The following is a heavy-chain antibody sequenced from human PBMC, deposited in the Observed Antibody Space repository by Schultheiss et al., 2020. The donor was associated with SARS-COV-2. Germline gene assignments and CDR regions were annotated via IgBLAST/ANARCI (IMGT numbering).Heavy chain of an antibody. Sequence: GGSLRLSCAASGFTFSSYGMHWVRQAPGKGLEWVAVIWYDGSNKYYADSVKGRFTISRDNSKNTLYLQMNSLRVEDTAVYYCARASSSGSYHPSDYWGQGTLVTVSS. CDR2: IWYDGSNK. CDR1: GFTFSSYG. CDR3: ARASSSGSYHPSDY. V-gene: IGHV3-33*08. D-gene: IGHD3-10*01. J-gene: IGHJ4*02.